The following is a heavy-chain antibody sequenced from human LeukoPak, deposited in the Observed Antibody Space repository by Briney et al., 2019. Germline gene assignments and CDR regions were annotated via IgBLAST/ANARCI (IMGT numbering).Heavy chain of an antibody. CDR1: GFTFRSYA. J-gene: IGHJ5*02. D-gene: IGHD3-22*01. Sequence: GRSLRLSCAASGFTFRSYAMHWVRQALGKGLEWVAVISYDGSNKYYADSVKGRFTISRDNSKNTLYLQMNSLRLEDTAVYYCASDSSGYPLAAIDLWGRGTLVTVSS. CDR2: ISYDGSNK. CDR3: ASDSSGYPLAAIDL. V-gene: IGHV3-30-3*01.